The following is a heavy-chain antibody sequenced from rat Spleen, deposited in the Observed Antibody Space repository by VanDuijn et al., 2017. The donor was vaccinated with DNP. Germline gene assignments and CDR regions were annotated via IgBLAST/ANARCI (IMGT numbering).Heavy chain of an antibody. CDR1: GFNFNDNW. CDR3: ARAIPRYFDY. D-gene: IGHD3-8*01. V-gene: IGHV4-2*01. CDR2: INKESGTI. J-gene: IGHJ2*01. Sequence: EVKLVESGGGLEQPGRSLKLSCAASGFNFNDNWMGWVRQAPGKGLEWIGEINKESGTIIYSPSLKDKFIISRDNAQNTLYLQTSKLGSEDTAIYYCARAIPRYFDYWGQGVMVTVSS.